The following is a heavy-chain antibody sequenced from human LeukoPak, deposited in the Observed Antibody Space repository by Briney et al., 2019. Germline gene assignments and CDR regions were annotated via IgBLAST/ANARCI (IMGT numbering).Heavy chain of an antibody. V-gene: IGHV3-48*03. CDR1: GFTFSSYE. Sequence: GGSLRLSCAASGFTFSSYEMHWVRQAPGKGLEWISYISSSGSSIYYADSVKGRFTISRDNGKNSLYLQMNSLRAEDTAVYYCARDSGGWYQNVDYWGQGTLVTVSS. CDR2: ISSSGSSI. D-gene: IGHD6-19*01. J-gene: IGHJ4*02. CDR3: ARDSGGWYQNVDY.